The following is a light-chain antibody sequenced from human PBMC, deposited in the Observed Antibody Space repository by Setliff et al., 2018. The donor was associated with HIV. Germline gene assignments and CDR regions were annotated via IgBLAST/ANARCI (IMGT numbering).Light chain of an antibody. Sequence: QSVLTQPASVSGSPGQSITISCTGTSNDVGRYDLVSWYQQHPARAPKLIIYQATRRPSGVSNRFSGSKSGNVASLTMSGLQAEDEADYYCCSNTGSNTLVFGTGTKGTVL. CDR1: SNDVGRYDL. V-gene: IGLV2-23*01. J-gene: IGLJ1*01. CDR3: CSNTGSNTLV. CDR2: QAT.